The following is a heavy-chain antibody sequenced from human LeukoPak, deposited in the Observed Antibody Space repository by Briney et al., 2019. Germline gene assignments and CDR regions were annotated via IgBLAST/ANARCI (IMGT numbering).Heavy chain of an antibody. CDR2: ISYRGST. CDR1: GGSVSSVSYY. D-gene: IGHD2-2*01. V-gene: IGHV4-61*01. CDR3: ARLYCSRTSCYLDY. Sequence: SETLSLTCTVSGGSVSSVSYYWSWIRQPPGKGLEWIGYISYRGSTNYNPSLKSRVTISVDTSKNQFSLKLSSVTAADTAVYYRARLYCSRTSCYLDYWGQGTLVTVSS. J-gene: IGHJ4*02.